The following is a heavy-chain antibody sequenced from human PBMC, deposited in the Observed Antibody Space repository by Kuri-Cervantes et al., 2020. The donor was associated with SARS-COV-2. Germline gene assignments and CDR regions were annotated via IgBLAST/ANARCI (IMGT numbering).Heavy chain of an antibody. D-gene: IGHD3-22*01. CDR1: GVSDGSSRYY. CDR3: ATSYYYDSSGYYGWFDP. Sequence: GSLRLSCTVSGVSDGSSRYYWGWIRQPPGKGLEWLGTIYYSGSTYYNPSLKSRVTISVDTSWNQFSLKLSSVTASDTAVYYCATSYYYDSSGYYGWFDPWGQGVLVTVSS. J-gene: IGHJ5*02. CDR2: IYYSGST. V-gene: IGHV4-39*01.